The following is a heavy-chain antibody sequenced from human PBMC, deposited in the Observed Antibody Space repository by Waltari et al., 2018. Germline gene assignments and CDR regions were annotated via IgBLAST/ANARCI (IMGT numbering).Heavy chain of an antibody. CDR2: IYYSGST. Sequence: QLQLQESGPGLVKPSETLSLTCTVPGGSISSSSYYWGWIRQPPGKGLEWMGSIYYSGSTYYNPSLKSRVTISVDTSKNQFSLKLSSVTAADTAVYYCARTNSSWDGGHWFDPWGQGTLVTVSS. J-gene: IGHJ5*02. D-gene: IGHD6-13*01. CDR3: ARTNSSWDGGHWFDP. CDR1: GGSISSSSYY. V-gene: IGHV4-39*07.